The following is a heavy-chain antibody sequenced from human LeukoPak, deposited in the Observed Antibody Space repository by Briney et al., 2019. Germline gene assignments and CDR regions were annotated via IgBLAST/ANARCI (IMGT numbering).Heavy chain of an antibody. Sequence: SQTPSLTCAISGDSVSSNSAAWNWIRQSPSRGLEWLGRTFYRSKWYHDYAVSVKSRVIINSDTSNNQFSLQLNSVTPEDTAVYYCAREKDDYFPFDPWGQGTLVTVSS. J-gene: IGHJ5*02. CDR3: AREKDDYFPFDP. CDR1: GDSVSSNSAA. D-gene: IGHD2/OR15-2a*01. CDR2: TFYRSKWYH. V-gene: IGHV6-1*01.